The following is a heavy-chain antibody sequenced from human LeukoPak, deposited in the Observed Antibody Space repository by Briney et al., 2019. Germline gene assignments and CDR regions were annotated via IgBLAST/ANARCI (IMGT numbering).Heavy chain of an antibody. V-gene: IGHV3-30*02. CDR1: GFTFSNNG. D-gene: IGHD1-26*01. CDR3: AKDRGWELRILDY. CDR2: IRYDGSHDGSNK. Sequence: GGSLRLSCAASGFTFSNNGMHWVRQAPGKGLQWVAFIRYDGSHDGSNKYYADSVKGRFTISRDNSKNTLYLQMNSLKPEDTAVYYCAKDRGWELRILDYWGQGTLVTVSS. J-gene: IGHJ4*02.